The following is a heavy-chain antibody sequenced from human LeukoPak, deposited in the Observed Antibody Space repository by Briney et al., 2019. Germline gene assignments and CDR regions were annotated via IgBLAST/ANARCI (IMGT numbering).Heavy chain of an antibody. CDR2: IYHSGIT. J-gene: IGHJ4*02. CDR3: ARKSPGVQMDY. V-gene: IGHV4-30-2*01. D-gene: IGHD5-24*01. CDR1: GDSVNSGGFS. Sequence: DPSQTLSLTCAVSGDSVNSGGFSWSWIRKPSGKDLEWIGYIYHSGITYYNPSLKSRVTMSLDTSKNQFSLQLTSVTAADTAVYYCARKSPGVQMDYWGQGTLVTVSS.